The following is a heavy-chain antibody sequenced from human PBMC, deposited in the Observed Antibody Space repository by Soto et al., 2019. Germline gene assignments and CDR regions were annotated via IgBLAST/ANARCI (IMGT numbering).Heavy chain of an antibody. V-gene: IGHV6-1*01. Sequence: SQTLSLTCAISGGSVSSNSAAWIWVRQSPSRGLEWLGRTYYRSKWYNDYAVSVKSRITINPDTSKNQFSLQLDSVTPEDTAVYYCARYISSSRVCDFWGQGTLVTVSS. J-gene: IGHJ4*02. CDR3: ARYISSSRVCDF. CDR2: TYYRSKWYN. D-gene: IGHD6-6*01. CDR1: GGSVSSNSAA.